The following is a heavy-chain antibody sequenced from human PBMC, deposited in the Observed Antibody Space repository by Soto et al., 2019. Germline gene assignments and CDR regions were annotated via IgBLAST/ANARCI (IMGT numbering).Heavy chain of an antibody. V-gene: IGHV4-34*01. CDR1: GGSLSGYY. CDR2: INHSGST. CDR3: ARGDLDYDFWSGYFPYGMDF. J-gene: IGHJ6*02. Sequence: SETLSLTCAVYGGSLSGYYWSWIRQPPGKGLEWIGEINHSGSTNYNPSLKSRVTISVDTSKNQFSLKLSSVTAADTAVYYCARGDLDYDFWSGYFPYGMDFWGQGTPVTVSS. D-gene: IGHD3-3*01.